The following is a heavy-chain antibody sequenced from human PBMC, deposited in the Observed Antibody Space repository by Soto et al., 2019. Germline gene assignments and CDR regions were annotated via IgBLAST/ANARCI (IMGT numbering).Heavy chain of an antibody. J-gene: IGHJ5*02. V-gene: IGHV1-46*01. CDR3: ARSSGGNFGIIIEGSNWFDP. Sequence: QVQLVQSGAEVKKPGASVKVSCKAPGDTFTSYYLNWVRQAPGQGLEWMGVINPHGGSTKYAQKFQGRITMTRDTSRSTVYMALGSLRSDDTAIYYCARSSGGNFGIIIEGSNWFDPWGQGTLVTVSS. CDR1: GDTFTSYY. D-gene: IGHD3-3*01. CDR2: INPHGGST.